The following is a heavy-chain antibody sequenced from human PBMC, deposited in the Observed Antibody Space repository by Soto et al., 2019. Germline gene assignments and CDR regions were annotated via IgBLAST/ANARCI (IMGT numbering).Heavy chain of an antibody. D-gene: IGHD2-15*01. CDR3: TTDGILVWNAFDI. Sequence: GGSLRLSCAASGFTFSNAWMNWVRQAPGKGLEWVGRIKSKTEGWTTDHAAPVKGRFTISRDDSKDTLYLQMNSLKTEDTAVYYRTTDGILVWNAFDIWGQGTMVTVPS. CDR1: GFTFSNAW. J-gene: IGHJ3*02. CDR2: IKSKTEGWTT. V-gene: IGHV3-15*07.